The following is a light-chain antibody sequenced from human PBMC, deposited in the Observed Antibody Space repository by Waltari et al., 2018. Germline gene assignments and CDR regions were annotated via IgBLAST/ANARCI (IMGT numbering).Light chain of an antibody. J-gene: IGKJ4*01. CDR2: GAS. CDR1: QSVSSN. V-gene: IGKV3-15*01. CDR3: QQYNNWLSLT. Sequence: ETVMTQSPATLSVSPGERATLSCRASQSVSSNLAWYQQKPGQAPRLLIYGASTRATGIPARFSGSGSGIEFTLTISSLQSEDFAVYYCQQYNNWLSLTFGGGTKVEIK.